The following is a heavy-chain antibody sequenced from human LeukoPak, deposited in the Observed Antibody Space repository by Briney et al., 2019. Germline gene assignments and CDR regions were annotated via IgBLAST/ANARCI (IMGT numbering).Heavy chain of an antibody. V-gene: IGHV3-11*04. J-gene: IGHJ6*02. Sequence: GGSLRLSCAASGFTFSDYYMSWIRQAPGKGLEWVSYISSSGSTIYYADSVKGRFTISRDNAKNSLYLQMNSLRAEDTAVYYCARYCSSTSCYVDYYYGMDVWGQGTTVTVSS. CDR2: ISSSGSTI. D-gene: IGHD2-2*01. CDR3: ARYCSSTSCYVDYYYGMDV. CDR1: GFTFSDYY.